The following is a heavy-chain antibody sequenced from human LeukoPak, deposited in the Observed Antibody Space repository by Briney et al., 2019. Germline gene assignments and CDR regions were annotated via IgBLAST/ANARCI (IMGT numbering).Heavy chain of an antibody. V-gene: IGHV3-30*02. CDR1: GFTFSSYW. D-gene: IGHD3-10*01. J-gene: IGHJ4*02. CDR3: AILLPNYYGSGSTD. Sequence: GGSLRLSCAASGFTFSSYWMHWVRHAPGKGLEWVAFIRYDGSNKYYADSVKGRFTISRDNSKNTLYLQMNSLRAEDTAVYYCAILLPNYYGSGSTDWGQGTLVTVSS. CDR2: IRYDGSNK.